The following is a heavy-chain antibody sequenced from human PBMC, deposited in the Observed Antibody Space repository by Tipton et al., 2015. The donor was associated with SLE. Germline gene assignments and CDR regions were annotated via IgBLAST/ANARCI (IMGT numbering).Heavy chain of an antibody. V-gene: IGHV7-4-1*02. Sequence: QVQLVQSGAEVKKPGSSVKVSCKASGGTFSSYAISWVRQAPGQGLEWMGWINTNTGNPTYAQGFTGRFVFSLDTSVSTAYLQISSLKAEDTAVYYCARGTQYDFWSGYGMDVWGQGTTVTVSS. CDR1: GGTFSSYA. CDR2: INTNTGNP. CDR3: ARGTQYDFWSGYGMDV. D-gene: IGHD3-3*01. J-gene: IGHJ6*02.